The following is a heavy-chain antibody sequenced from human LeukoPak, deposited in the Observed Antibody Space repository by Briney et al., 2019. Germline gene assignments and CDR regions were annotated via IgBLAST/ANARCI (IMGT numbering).Heavy chain of an antibody. Sequence: SVKVSCKASGGTFSSYAISWVRQAPGQGLEWMGGIIPIFGTANYAQKFQGRVTITADKSTSTAYMELSSLRSEDTAVYYCAKEHRHDELGFGYYGSENDYWGQGTLVTVSS. CDR2: IIPIFGTA. CDR3: AKEHRHDELGFGYYGSENDY. J-gene: IGHJ4*02. CDR1: GGTFSSYA. V-gene: IGHV1-69*06. D-gene: IGHD3-10*01.